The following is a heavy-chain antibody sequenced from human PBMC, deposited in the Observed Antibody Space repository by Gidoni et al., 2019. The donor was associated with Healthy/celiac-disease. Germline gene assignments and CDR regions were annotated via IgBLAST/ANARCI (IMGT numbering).Heavy chain of an antibody. CDR3: ARERLRYCSSTSCLPIYYYYGMDV. V-gene: IGHV4-34*01. CDR1: GGSFSGYY. J-gene: IGHJ6*02. Sequence: QVQLQQWGAGLLKPSATLSLTCAVYGGSFSGYYCSWIRQPPGKGLEWIGEINHSGSTNYNPSLKSRVTIAVDTSKNQFSLKLSSVTAADTAVYYCARERLRYCSSTSCLPIYYYYGMDVWGQGTTVTVSS. CDR2: INHSGST. D-gene: IGHD2-2*01.